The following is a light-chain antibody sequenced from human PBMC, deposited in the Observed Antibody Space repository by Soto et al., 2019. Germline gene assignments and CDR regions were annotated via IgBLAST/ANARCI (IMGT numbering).Light chain of an antibody. CDR2: YDS. CDR3: QVWDSSSDHVV. J-gene: IGLJ2*01. CDR1: NIGSKS. Sequence: SYELTQPPSVSVAPGKTARITCGGNNIGSKSVHWYQQKPGQAPVLVIYYDSDRPSGIPERFSGSNSGNTATLTISRVEAGDEFDYYCQVWDSSSDHVVFGGGTKVTVL. V-gene: IGLV3-21*04.